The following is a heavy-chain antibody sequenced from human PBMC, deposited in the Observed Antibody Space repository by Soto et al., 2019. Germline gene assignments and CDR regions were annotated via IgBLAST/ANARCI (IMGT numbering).Heavy chain of an antibody. CDR3: TTDALRFLEWLSY. V-gene: IGHV3-15*01. J-gene: IGHJ4*02. CDR1: GLTFSKAW. CDR2: IKSKTDGGTT. D-gene: IGHD3-3*01. Sequence: PGGSLRLSCAASGLTFSKAWMSWVRQAPGKGLEWVGRIKSKTDGGTTDYAAPVKGRFTITRDDSKNTLYLQMNSLKTEDTAVYYCTTDALRFLEWLSYWGQETLVTVS.